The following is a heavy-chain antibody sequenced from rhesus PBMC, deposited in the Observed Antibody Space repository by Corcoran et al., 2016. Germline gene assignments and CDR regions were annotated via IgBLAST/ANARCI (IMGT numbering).Heavy chain of an antibody. Sequence: QVQLQESGPGLVKPSETLSLSCAVSGGSSRSYWWGWPRQPPGTGLEGIGGINGNSGSTSYNPSLKSRVTISKDASKNQFSLKLSSVTAADTAVYYCARWGVVVVFTAIYGLDSWGQGVVVTVSS. D-gene: IGHD2-27*01. CDR1: GGSSRSYW. CDR2: INGNSGST. CDR3: ARWGVVVVFTAIYGLDS. V-gene: IGHV4-80*01. J-gene: IGHJ6*01.